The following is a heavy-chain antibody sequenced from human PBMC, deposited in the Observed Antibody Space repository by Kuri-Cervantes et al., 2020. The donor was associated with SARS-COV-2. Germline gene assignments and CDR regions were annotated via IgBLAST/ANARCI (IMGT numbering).Heavy chain of an antibody. D-gene: IGHD6-6*01. CDR3: ARDLSSSVASFYDY. V-gene: IGHV1-2*02. CDR1: GGTFSSYA. CDR2: INPNSGGT. J-gene: IGHJ4*02. Sequence: ASVKVSCKASGGTFSSYAINWLRQAPGQGLEWMGWINPNSGGTNYAQKFQGRVTMTRDTSISTAYMELSRLRSDDTAVYYCARDLSSSVASFYDYWGQGTLVTVSS.